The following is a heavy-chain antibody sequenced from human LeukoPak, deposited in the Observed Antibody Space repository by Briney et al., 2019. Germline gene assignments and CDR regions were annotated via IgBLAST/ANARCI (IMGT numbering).Heavy chain of an antibody. CDR3: VYYDAGRWLDP. CDR2: IYHSGNT. J-gene: IGHJ5*02. D-gene: IGHD3-22*01. Sequence: SETVSLTCTASGGFLNSGSYYWGWLRQSPGRGLEWIGNIYHSGNTHYNPSLKSRLTISVDTSRNQFSLRLSSVTAADTAVYYCVYYDAGRWLDPWGQGTLVTVSP. V-gene: IGHV4-39*01. CDR1: GGFLNSGSYY.